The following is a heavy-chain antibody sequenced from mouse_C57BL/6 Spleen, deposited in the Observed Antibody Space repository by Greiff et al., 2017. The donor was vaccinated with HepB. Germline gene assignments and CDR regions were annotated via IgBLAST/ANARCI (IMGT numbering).Heavy chain of an antibody. CDR1: GYTFTDYN. D-gene: IGHD2-1*01. Sequence: EVQLQQSGPELVKPGASVKIPCKASGYTFTDYNMDWVKQSHGKSLEWIGDINPNNGGTIYNQKFKGKATLTVDKSSSTAYMELRSLTSEDTAVYYWARRDGNYLYYFDYWGQGTTLTVSS. CDR2: INPNNGGT. CDR3: ARRDGNYLYYFDY. J-gene: IGHJ2*01. V-gene: IGHV1-18*01.